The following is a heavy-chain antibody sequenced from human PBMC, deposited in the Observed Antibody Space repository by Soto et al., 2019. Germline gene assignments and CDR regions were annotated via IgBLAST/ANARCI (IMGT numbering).Heavy chain of an antibody. CDR1: GFTFSSYS. D-gene: IGHD3-10*01. Sequence: PVGSLRLSCAASGFTFSSYSMNWVRQAPGKGLEWVSSISSSSSYIYYADSVKGRFTISRDNAKNSLYLQMNSLRAEDTAVYYCARDRGNYYYGMDVWGQGTTVTVSS. J-gene: IGHJ6*02. V-gene: IGHV3-21*01. CDR3: ARDRGNYYYGMDV. CDR2: ISSSSSYI.